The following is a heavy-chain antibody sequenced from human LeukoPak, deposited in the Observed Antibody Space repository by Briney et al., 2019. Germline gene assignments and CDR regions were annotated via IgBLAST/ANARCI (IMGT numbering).Heavy chain of an antibody. V-gene: IGHV3-21*01. Sequence: GGSLRLSCAASGFTFSSYSMNWVRQAPGKGLEWVSSISSSSSYIYYAGSVKGRFTISRDNAKNSLYLQMNSLRAEDTAVYYCARAPRGGGSYYPWGQGTLVTVSS. CDR1: GFTFSSYS. CDR3: ARAPRGGGSYYP. J-gene: IGHJ5*02. CDR2: ISSSSSYI. D-gene: IGHD1-26*01.